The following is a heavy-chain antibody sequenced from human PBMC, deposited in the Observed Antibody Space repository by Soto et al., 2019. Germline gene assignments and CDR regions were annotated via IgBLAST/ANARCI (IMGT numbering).Heavy chain of an antibody. Sequence: GGSLRLSCAASGFTFSSYAMSWVRQAPGKGLEWVSAISGSGGSTYYADSVKGRFTISRDNSKNTLYLQMNSLRAEDTAVYYCAKDLRGDLRYFDWLLPYFDYWGQGTLVTVSS. CDR1: GFTFSSYA. CDR2: ISGSGGST. J-gene: IGHJ4*02. D-gene: IGHD3-9*01. V-gene: IGHV3-23*01. CDR3: AKDLRGDLRYFDWLLPYFDY.